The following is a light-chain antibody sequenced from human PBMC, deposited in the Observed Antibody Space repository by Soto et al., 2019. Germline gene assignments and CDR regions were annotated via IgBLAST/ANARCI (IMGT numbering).Light chain of an antibody. CDR1: SSNIGAHSN. CDR3: QSYDSSLSAPYV. V-gene: IGLV1-40*01. J-gene: IGLJ1*01. CDR2: DNN. Sequence: QSVLTQPPSVSGAPGQRVTISCTGSSSNIGAHSNVYWYRHLPGTAPKLLIYDNNNRPSGVPDRFSGSKSGTSASLAITGLQAEDEADYYCQSYDSSLSAPYVFGTGTKVTVL.